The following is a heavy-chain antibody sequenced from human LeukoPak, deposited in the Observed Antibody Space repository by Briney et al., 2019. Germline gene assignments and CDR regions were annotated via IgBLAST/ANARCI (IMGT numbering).Heavy chain of an antibody. Sequence: ASVKVSCKASGYNFINYGITWVRQAPGQGLEWMGWINSNNGKTEYTQKVQGRVTMTTDTATSTAYMELRSLRSDDTAVYYCARKGSPVAGNRNWFDPWGQGTLVIVSS. V-gene: IGHV1-18*01. CDR2: INSNNGKT. CDR1: GYNFINYG. J-gene: IGHJ5*02. D-gene: IGHD6-19*01. CDR3: ARKGSPVAGNRNWFDP.